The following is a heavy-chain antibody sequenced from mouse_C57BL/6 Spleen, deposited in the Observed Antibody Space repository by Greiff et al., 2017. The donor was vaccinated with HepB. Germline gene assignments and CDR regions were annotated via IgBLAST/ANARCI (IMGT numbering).Heavy chain of an antibody. V-gene: IGHV6-3*01. D-gene: IGHD2-2*01. CDR1: GFTFSNYW. CDR2: IRLKSDNYAT. J-gene: IGHJ3*01. Sequence: EVMLVESGGGLVQPGGSMKLSCVASGFTFSNYWMNWVRQSPEKGLEWVAQIRLKSDNYATHYAESVKGRFTISRDDSKSSVYLQMNNLRAEDTGIYYCTNYYGYDEGFAYWGQGTLVTVSA. CDR3: TNYYGYDEGFAY.